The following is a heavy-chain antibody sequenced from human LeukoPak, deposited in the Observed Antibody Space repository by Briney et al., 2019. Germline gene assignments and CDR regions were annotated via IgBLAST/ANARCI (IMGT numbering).Heavy chain of an antibody. V-gene: IGHV3-48*02. CDR1: GFMFDSYS. CDR2: ISSGSRDI. CDR3: ARASCYLRNCYCYGMDV. Sequence: GGSLRLSCAAFGFMFDSYSMNWVRQAPGKGLEWLSFISSGSRDIYYADSVKGRFTISRDNGKNSLYLHMNSLRDEDTAVYYCARASCYLRNCYCYGMDVWGQGTTVTVSS. D-gene: IGHD2-21*01. J-gene: IGHJ6*02.